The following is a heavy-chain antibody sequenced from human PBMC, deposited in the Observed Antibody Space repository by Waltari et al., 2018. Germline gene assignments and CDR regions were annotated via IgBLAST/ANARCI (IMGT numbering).Heavy chain of an antibody. Sequence: QVQLVESGGGVVQPGGSLRLSCAVSGFRFSSYGMHWVRQAPGKGLERVAFIQVDALNKYYADSLKGRFTVSRDDSENALYLQMNSLRGDDTAVYYCARGTHYSFEYWGLGTLVTVSS. J-gene: IGHJ4*02. V-gene: IGHV3-30*02. CDR3: ARGTHYSFEY. CDR2: IQVDALNK. CDR1: GFRFSSYG.